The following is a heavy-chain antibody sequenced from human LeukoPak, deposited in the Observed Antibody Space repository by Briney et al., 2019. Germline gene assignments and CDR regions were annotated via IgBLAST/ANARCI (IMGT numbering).Heavy chain of an antibody. V-gene: IGHV3-23*01. J-gene: IGHJ4*02. Sequence: PGASLLLSCAASGFTFSNYAMSWGRQAPGKGLEWGSAIVGSGGSTYYADSVKGRFTISRDNPKNTLYLQLNSLRAEDTAVYYCAKWGVYDILTGYYDSDYWGQGTLVTVSS. CDR3: AKWGVYDILTGYYDSDY. CDR2: IVGSGGST. CDR1: GFTFSNYA. D-gene: IGHD3-9*01.